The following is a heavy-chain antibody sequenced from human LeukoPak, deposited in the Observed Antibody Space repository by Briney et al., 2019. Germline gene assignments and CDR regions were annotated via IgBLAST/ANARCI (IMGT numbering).Heavy chain of an antibody. V-gene: IGHV3-23*01. CDR2: ISGSGGST. CDR3: AKLLMTAVTNVDY. Sequence: GGSLRLSCAASGFTFSNYAMSWVRQAPGKGLEWVSTISGSGGSTYYADSVKGRFTISRDNSKNTLYLQMNSLGAEDTAVYYCAKLLMTAVTNVDYWGQGTLVTVSS. D-gene: IGHD4-17*01. J-gene: IGHJ4*02. CDR1: GFTFSNYA.